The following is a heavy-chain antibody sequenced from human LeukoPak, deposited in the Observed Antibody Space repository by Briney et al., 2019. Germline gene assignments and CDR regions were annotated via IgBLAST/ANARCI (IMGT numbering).Heavy chain of an antibody. V-gene: IGHV3-74*01. CDR3: TRDTFGARDS. CDR2: INEDGSST. CDR1: GFTFSSYS. D-gene: IGHD3-10*01. Sequence: PGGSLRLSCAASGFTFSSYSMNWVRQAPGKGLVWVSRINEDGSSTSYAESVRGRFTISRDNAKNTLYLQMNSLRAEDAAVYYCTRDTFGARDSWGQGTLVTVSS. J-gene: IGHJ4*02.